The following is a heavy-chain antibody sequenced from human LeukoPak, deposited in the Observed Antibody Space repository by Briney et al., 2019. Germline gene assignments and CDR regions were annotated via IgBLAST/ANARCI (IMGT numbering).Heavy chain of an antibody. Sequence: PGGSLRLSCAASGFTFSSYSMNWVRQAPGKGLEWVSSISSSSSYIYYADSVKGRFTISRDNAKNSLYLQMNSLRAEDTAVYYCARDSLVPYSCWIDYWGQGTLVTVSS. V-gene: IGHV3-21*01. CDR3: ARDSLVPYSCWIDY. CDR1: GFTFSSYS. CDR2: ISSSSSYI. J-gene: IGHJ4*02. D-gene: IGHD6-6*01.